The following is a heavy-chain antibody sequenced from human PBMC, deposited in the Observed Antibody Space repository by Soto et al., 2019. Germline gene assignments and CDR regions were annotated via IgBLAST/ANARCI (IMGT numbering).Heavy chain of an antibody. CDR1: GGPISSYY. CDR3: ARVWGGAFEF. Sequence: PSETLSRTCTVSGGPISSYYWSWIRQPPGKGLEWIGYIYYSGSTNYNPSLKSRVTISVVTSKNQYSLKLSSVTAADTAVYYCARVWGGAFEFWGQGTMVSV. J-gene: IGHJ3*01. V-gene: IGHV4-59*01. CDR2: IYYSGST. D-gene: IGHD3-10*01.